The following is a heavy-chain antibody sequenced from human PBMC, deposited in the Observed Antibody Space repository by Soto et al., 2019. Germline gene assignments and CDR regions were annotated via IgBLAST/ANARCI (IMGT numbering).Heavy chain of an antibody. CDR1: GGSVSSGSYY. Sequence: QVQLQESGPGLVKPSATLSLTCTVSGGSVSSGSYYWSWIRQPPGKGLERIGYIYYSGSTNYNPSLKRRVTISVDTSKNQCSLKLSSVTAADTAVYYWARAGGSGSYYYYYGMDVWGQGTTLTVSS. CDR2: IYYSGST. V-gene: IGHV4-61*01. CDR3: ARAGGSGSYYYYYGMDV. J-gene: IGHJ6*02. D-gene: IGHD1-26*01.